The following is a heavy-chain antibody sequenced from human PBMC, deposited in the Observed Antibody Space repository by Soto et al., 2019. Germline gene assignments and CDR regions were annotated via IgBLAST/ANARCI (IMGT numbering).Heavy chain of an antibody. V-gene: IGHV3-53*02. CDR3: ASTRPYYYDSSGPKFDY. J-gene: IGHJ4*02. CDR1: GFTVSSNY. Sequence: EVQLVETGGGLIQPGGSLRLSCAASGFTVSSNYMSWVRQAPGKGLEWVSVIYSGGSTYYADSVKGRFTISRDNSNNTLYLQMNSLRAEDTAVYYCASTRPYYYDSSGPKFDYWGQGTLVTVSS. CDR2: IYSGGST. D-gene: IGHD3-22*01.